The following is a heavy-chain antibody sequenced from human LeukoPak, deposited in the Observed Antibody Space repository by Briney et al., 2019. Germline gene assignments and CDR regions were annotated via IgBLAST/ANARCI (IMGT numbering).Heavy chain of an antibody. CDR3: AREWRYYYGSGSYSTFDY. CDR1: GYTFTGYY. J-gene: IGHJ4*02. D-gene: IGHD3-10*01. Sequence: ASVKVSCKASGYTFTGYYMHWVRQVPGQGLEWMGWINPNSGGTNYAQKFQGWVTMTRDTSISTAYMELSRLRSDDTAVYYCAREWRYYYGSGSYSTFDYWGQGTLVTVSS. CDR2: INPNSGGT. V-gene: IGHV1-2*04.